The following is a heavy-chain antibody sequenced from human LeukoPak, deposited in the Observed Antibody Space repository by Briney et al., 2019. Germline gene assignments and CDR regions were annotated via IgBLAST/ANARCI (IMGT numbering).Heavy chain of an antibody. CDR3: ARRRGMLAGFFWYFDL. CDR1: GGSFSGYY. CDR2: INHSGST. Sequence: KPSETLSLTCAVYGGSFSGYYWSWIRQPPGKGLEWIGEINHSGSTNYNPSLKSRVTISVDTSKNQFSLKLSSVTAADTAVYYCARRRGMLAGFFWYFDLWGRGTLVTVSS. V-gene: IGHV4-34*01. D-gene: IGHD3-3*01. J-gene: IGHJ2*01.